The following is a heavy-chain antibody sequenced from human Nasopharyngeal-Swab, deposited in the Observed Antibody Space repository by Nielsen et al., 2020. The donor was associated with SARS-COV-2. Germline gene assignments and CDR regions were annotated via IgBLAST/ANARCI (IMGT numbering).Heavy chain of an antibody. CDR2: IYTSGST. V-gene: IGHV4-61*02. Sequence: SETLSLTYTVSGGSISSGSYYWSWIRQPAGKGLEWIGRIYTSGSTNYNPSLKSRVTISVDTSKNQFSLKLSSVTAADTAVYYCARDGHSNYDYYMDVWGKGTTVTVSS. J-gene: IGHJ6*03. CDR3: ARDGHSNYDYYMDV. D-gene: IGHD4-11*01. CDR1: GGSISSGSYY.